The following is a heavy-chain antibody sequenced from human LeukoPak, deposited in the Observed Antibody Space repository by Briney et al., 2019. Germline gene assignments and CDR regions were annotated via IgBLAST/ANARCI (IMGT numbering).Heavy chain of an antibody. D-gene: IGHD3-3*01. CDR1: GYSFTSYW. CDR3: ARHVSIRFLEWLNPYYYYYMDV. CDR2: IYPGDSDT. Sequence: GESLKISCKGSGYSFTSYWIGWVRQMPGKGLEWMGIIYPGDSDTRYSPSFPGQVTISADKSISTAYLQWSSLKASDTAMYYCARHVSIRFLEWLNPYYYYYMDVWGKGTTVTVSS. J-gene: IGHJ6*03. V-gene: IGHV5-51*01.